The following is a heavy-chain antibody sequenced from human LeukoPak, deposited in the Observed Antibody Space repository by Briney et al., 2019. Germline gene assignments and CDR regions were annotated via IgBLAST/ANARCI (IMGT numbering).Heavy chain of an antibody. J-gene: IGHJ6*03. V-gene: IGHV4-4*07. Sequence: SETLSLTCTVSGGSISSYYWSWIRQPAGKGLEWIGRIYTSGSTNYNPSLKSRVTMSVDTSKNQFSLKLSSVTAADTAVYYCARGQPDKYYYYYYMDVWGKGNTVTVSS. CDR2: IYTSGST. CDR3: ARGQPDKYYYYYYMDV. CDR1: GGSISSYY.